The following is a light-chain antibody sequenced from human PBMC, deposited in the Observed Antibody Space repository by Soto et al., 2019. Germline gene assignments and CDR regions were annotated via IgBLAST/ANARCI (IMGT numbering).Light chain of an antibody. CDR1: SSDVVNDLL. CDR2: EGT. V-gene: IGLV2-14*02. CDR3: SSYTSSSTVV. Sequence: QSALTQPASVSGSPGQSITISCTGTSSDVVNDLLVSWYQQQPGKAPKLMIYEGTKRPAGVSDRFSGSKSGNTASLTISGLQAEDEADYYCSSYTSSSTVVFGIGTKLTVL. J-gene: IGLJ1*01.